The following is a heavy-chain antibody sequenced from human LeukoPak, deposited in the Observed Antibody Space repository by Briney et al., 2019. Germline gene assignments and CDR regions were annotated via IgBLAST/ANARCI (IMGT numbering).Heavy chain of an antibody. V-gene: IGHV3-23*01. J-gene: IGHJ4*02. CDR2: ISGSGGST. Sequence: GGSLRLSCAASGFTVSSNYMNWVRQAPGKGLGWVSAISGSGGSTYYADSVKGRFTISRDNSKNTLYLQMNSLRAEDTAVYYCAKDYYGSGSYYWGQGTLVTVSS. D-gene: IGHD3-10*01. CDR3: AKDYYGSGSYY. CDR1: GFTVSSNY.